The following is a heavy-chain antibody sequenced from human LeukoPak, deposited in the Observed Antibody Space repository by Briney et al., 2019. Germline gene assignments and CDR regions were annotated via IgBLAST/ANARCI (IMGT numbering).Heavy chain of an antibody. CDR1: GFTFSNYE. CDR2: ISSAGSTI. J-gene: IGHJ6*03. Sequence: RPGGSLRLSCAASGFTFSNYEMTWVRQAPGKGLEWVSYISSAGSTIYYADSVKGRFTISRDNANNSLYLQMNSLRAEDTAVYYCARWSYPYYYYYMDVWGKGTTVTISS. V-gene: IGHV3-48*03. CDR3: ARWSYPYYYYYMDV.